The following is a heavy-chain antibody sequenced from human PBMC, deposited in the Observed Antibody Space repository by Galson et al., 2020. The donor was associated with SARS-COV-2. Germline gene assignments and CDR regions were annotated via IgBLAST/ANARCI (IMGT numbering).Heavy chain of an antibody. V-gene: IGHV4-30-2*01. CDR3: ARLHYGEYAPEAFDI. Sequence: SETLSLTCAVSGTSISXXSXXXXXXXPPXGKGLEXXGXXXXXGGXYYNPSLKSRVTISGDRSKNQFSLRLSSVTAADTAVYYCARLHYGEYAPEAFDIWGPGTRVTVAS. CDR2: XXXXGGX. CDR1: GTSISXXSXX. D-gene: IGHD4-17*01. J-gene: IGHJ3*02.